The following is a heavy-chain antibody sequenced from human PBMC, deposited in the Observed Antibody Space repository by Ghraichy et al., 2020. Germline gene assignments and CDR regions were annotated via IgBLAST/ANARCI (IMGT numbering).Heavy chain of an antibody. CDR3: ARDFYTHYDSSGYSRLFDY. CDR1: GFTFSSYA. J-gene: IGHJ4*02. D-gene: IGHD3-22*01. Sequence: GESLNISCAASGFTFSSYAMHWVRQAPGKGLEWVAVISYDGSNKYYADSVKGRFTISRDNSKNTLYLQMNSLRAEDTAVYYCARDFYTHYDSSGYSRLFDYWGQGTLVTVSS. CDR2: ISYDGSNK. V-gene: IGHV3-30-3*01.